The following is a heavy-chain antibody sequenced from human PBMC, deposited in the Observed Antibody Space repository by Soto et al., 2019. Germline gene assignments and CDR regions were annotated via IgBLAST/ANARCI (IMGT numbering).Heavy chain of an antibody. CDR2: IKHDGFEK. CDR1: GFTFSSNW. J-gene: IGHJ4*02. D-gene: IGHD6-13*01. Sequence: GGSLRLTCAASGFTFSSNWMTWVRQAPGRGLEWVANIKHDGFEKYYVDSLKGRFTISRDNAKKSLYLQMNGLRAEDTAVYYCARDRTTIAAYDYWGQGTQVTVSS. V-gene: IGHV3-7*05. CDR3: ARDRTTIAAYDY.